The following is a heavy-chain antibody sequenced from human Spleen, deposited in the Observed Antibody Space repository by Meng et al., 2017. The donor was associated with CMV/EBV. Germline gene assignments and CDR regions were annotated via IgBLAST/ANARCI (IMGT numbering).Heavy chain of an antibody. CDR2: ITTRSTYI. Sequence: GESLKISCAASGFPFSSYAMNWVRQAPGKGLEWVSFITTRSTYIYYADSVKGRFTISRDNSKNTLYLQMNSLRAEDTAVYYCAGFSEWLGSYYYYGMDVWGQGTTVTVSS. D-gene: IGHD6-19*01. CDR3: AGFSEWLGSYYYYGMDV. V-gene: IGHV3-21*04. CDR1: GFPFSSYA. J-gene: IGHJ6*02.